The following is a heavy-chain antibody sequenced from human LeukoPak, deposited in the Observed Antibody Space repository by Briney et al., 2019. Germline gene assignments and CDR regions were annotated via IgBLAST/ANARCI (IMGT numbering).Heavy chain of an antibody. CDR1: GFTFSTYA. J-gene: IGHJ4*02. V-gene: IGHV3-23*01. Sequence: PGGSLRLSCAASGFTFSTYAMSWVRQAPGKGLEWVSAISGSADSTYYADSVKGRFTISRDNAKNSLYLQMNSVRAEDTAVYYCARDVSDENGSASRIHLDSWGQGTLVTVSS. CDR3: ARDVSDENGSASRIHLDS. CDR2: ISGSADST. D-gene: IGHD6-6*01.